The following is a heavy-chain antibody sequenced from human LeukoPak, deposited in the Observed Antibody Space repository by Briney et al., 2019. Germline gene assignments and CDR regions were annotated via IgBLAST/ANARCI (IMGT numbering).Heavy chain of an antibody. V-gene: IGHV3-23*01. CDR2: ISGSGGST. J-gene: IGHJ4*02. D-gene: IGHD3-22*01. Sequence: GGSLRLSCAASGFTFSSCAMSWVRQAPGKGLEWVSAISGSGGSTYYADSVKGRFTISRDNSKNTLYLQMNSLRAEDTAIYYCAKDGDLYDSSGRFDYWGQGTLATVSS. CDR1: GFTFSSCA. CDR3: AKDGDLYDSSGRFDY.